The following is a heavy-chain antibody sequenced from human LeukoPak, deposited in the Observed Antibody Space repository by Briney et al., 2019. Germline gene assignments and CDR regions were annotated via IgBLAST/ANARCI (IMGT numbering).Heavy chain of an antibody. CDR1: GFTFSSYS. CDR2: ISSSSSYI. Sequence: PGGSLRLSCAASGFTFSSYSMNWVRQAPGKGLGWVSSISSSSSYIYYADSVKGRFTISRDNAKNSLYLQMNSLRAEDTAVYYCAREAVYGSVTFDYWGQGTLVTVSS. CDR3: AREAVYGSVTFDY. D-gene: IGHD3-10*01. J-gene: IGHJ4*02. V-gene: IGHV3-21*01.